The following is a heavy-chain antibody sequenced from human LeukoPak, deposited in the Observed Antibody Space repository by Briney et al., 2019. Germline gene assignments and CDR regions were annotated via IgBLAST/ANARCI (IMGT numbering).Heavy chain of an antibody. J-gene: IGHJ3*02. D-gene: IGHD3-10*01. CDR2: ISAYNGNT. Sequence: AASVKVSCKASGYTFTSYGISWVRQAPGQGLEWMGWISAYNGNTNYAQKLQGRVTMTTDTSTSTAYMELRSLRSDDTAVYYCARDRRTGVLWFGDDLGLFDIWGQGTMVTVSS. CDR3: ARDRRTGVLWFGDDLGLFDI. V-gene: IGHV1-18*01. CDR1: GYTFTSYG.